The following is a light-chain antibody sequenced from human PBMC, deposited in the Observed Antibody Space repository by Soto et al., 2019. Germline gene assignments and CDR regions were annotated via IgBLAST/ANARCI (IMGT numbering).Light chain of an antibody. CDR1: QSISSY. CDR2: AAS. J-gene: IGKJ3*01. V-gene: IGKV1-39*01. Sequence: DIQMTQSPSSLSASVGDRVTITCRVSQSISSYLNWYQQKPGKAPKLLIYAASSLQSGVPSRFSGSGSGTDFTLTISSLQPEDIATYFCQQYENLPRFIFGPGTKVDIK. CDR3: QQYENLPRFI.